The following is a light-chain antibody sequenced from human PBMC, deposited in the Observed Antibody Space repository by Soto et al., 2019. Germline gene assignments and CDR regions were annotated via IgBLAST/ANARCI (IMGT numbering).Light chain of an antibody. CDR1: NSNVGSNT. V-gene: IGLV1-44*01. Sequence: QAVLTQPPSVSGTPGQTVTISCSGSNSNVGSNTVSWYQHVPGAAPKLLIYTDNQRPSRIPDRFSGSKSGTSASLAISGLLSEDEADFYCAAWDDGRRAVVFGGGTKLTVL. J-gene: IGLJ2*01. CDR3: AAWDDGRRAVV. CDR2: TDN.